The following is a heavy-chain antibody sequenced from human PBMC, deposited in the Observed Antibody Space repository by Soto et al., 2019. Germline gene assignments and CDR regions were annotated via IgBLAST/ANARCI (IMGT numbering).Heavy chain of an antibody. CDR3: ARDQDSGSYQWGNWFDP. V-gene: IGHV4-4*07. D-gene: IGHD1-26*01. CDR2: IYTSGST. CDR1: GGSISSYY. J-gene: IGHJ5*02. Sequence: KTSETLSLTCTVSGGSISSYYWSWIRQPAGKGLEWIGRIYTSGSTNYNPSLKSRVTMSVDTSKNQFSLKLSSVTAADTAVYYCARDQDSGSYQWGNWFDPWGQGTLVTVSS.